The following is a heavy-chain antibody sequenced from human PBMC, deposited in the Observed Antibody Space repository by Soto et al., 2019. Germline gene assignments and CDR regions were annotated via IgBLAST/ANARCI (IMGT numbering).Heavy chain of an antibody. CDR3: GAGQYFSDY. D-gene: IGHD6-13*01. CDR2: ISYDGSDK. Sequence: QVQLGESGGGVVQPGRSLRLSCAASGFTFSSYGMHWVRQAPGKGLEWVALISYDGSDKYYADSVKGRFTISRDNSKNTLYLQMNSLRVEDTAVYYCGAGQYFSDYWGQGTLVTVSP. V-gene: IGHV3-30*03. CDR1: GFTFSSYG. J-gene: IGHJ4*02.